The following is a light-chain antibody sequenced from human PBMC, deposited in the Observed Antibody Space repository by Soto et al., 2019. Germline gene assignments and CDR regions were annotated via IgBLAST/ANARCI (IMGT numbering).Light chain of an antibody. J-gene: IGKJ2*01. CDR2: DAS. CDR3: QQRSNWPPNT. V-gene: IGKV3-11*01. Sequence: EIVLTQSPATLSLSPGERATLSCRARQRVSSYLAWYQQKPGQAPRLLIYDASNRATGIPARFSGSGSGTDFTLTISSLEPEDFAVYYCQQRSNWPPNTFGQGTKLEIK. CDR1: QRVSSY.